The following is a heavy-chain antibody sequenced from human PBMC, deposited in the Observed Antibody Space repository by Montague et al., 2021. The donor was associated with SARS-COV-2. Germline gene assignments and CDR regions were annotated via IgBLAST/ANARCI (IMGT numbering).Heavy chain of an antibody. J-gene: IGHJ5*02. CDR2: IYWNDSK. CDR1: GFSLDTRGAA. D-gene: IGHD5-12*01. CDR3: AHREEDNNGYSWFDP. Sequence: PALVKPTQTLTLNCSFSGFSLDTRGAAVAWIRQPPGKALEWVGSIYWNDSKHYNSSLKSRLSMSKDTSKNQVVLIMTDVDPADTATYFCAHREEDNNGYSWFDPWSQGTLVTVSS. V-gene: IGHV2-5*01.